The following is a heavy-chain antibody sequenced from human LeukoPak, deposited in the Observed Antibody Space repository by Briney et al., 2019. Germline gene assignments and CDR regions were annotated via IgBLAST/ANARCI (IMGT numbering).Heavy chain of an antibody. CDR2: VFNGGST. V-gene: IGHV4-59*11. J-gene: IGHJ4*02. CDR1: GSSINSHY. D-gene: IGHD3-10*01. Sequence: SETLSLTCSVSGSSINSHYWSWIRQSPGKGLEWIGYVFNGGSTNYNPSLKSRVTMSLDTSRDHFSLRLSSVTAADTAIYYCASRPADSTWFGVFDYWSQGTLVTVSS. CDR3: ASRPADSTWFGVFDY.